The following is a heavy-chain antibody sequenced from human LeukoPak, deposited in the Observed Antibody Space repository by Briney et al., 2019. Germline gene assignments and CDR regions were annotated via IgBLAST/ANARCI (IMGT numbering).Heavy chain of an antibody. J-gene: IGHJ4*02. CDR1: GFTVSSNY. CDR2: IYSGGST. D-gene: IGHD2-2*01. Sequence: GGSLRLPCAASGFTVSSNYMSWVRQAPGEGLEWVSIIYSGGSTYYTDSVRGRFIISRDISKNTLYLQMNSLRAEDTAVYYCARVGDCGRASCYAIDYWGQGTLVTVSS. CDR3: ARVGDCGRASCYAIDY. V-gene: IGHV3-66*01.